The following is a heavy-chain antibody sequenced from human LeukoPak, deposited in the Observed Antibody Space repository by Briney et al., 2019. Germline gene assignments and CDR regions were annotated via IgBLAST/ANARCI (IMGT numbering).Heavy chain of an antibody. Sequence: GSSVKVSCKASGGTFSSYAISWVRQAPGQGLEWMGGIIPIFGTANYAQKFQGRVTITTDESTSTAYMELSSLRSEDTAVYYCASRTIVATMPTMRDYYYYYMDVWGKGTTVAVSS. D-gene: IGHD5-12*01. CDR3: ASRTIVATMPTMRDYYYYYMDV. CDR1: GGTFSSYA. CDR2: IIPIFGTA. J-gene: IGHJ6*03. V-gene: IGHV1-69*05.